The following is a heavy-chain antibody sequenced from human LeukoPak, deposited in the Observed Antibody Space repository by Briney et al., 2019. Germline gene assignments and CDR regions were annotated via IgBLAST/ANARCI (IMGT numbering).Heavy chain of an antibody. J-gene: IGHJ4*02. Sequence: GGSLRLSCAASGFTFSNAWMSWVRQAPGKGLEWVGRIKSKTDGGTADYAAPVKGRFTISRDDSKNTLYLQMNSLKTEDTAIYYCTTDTPDTRTAYSSSLYWGQGTLVTVSS. V-gene: IGHV3-15*01. CDR3: TTDTPDTRTAYSSSLY. CDR1: GFTFSNAW. CDR2: IKSKTDGGTA. D-gene: IGHD6-13*01.